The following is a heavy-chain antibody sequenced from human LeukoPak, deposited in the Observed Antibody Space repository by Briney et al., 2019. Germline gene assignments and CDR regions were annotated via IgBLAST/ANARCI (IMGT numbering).Heavy chain of an antibody. CDR3: AKDGVLLAPGIYWYMDV. J-gene: IGHJ6*03. CDR2: IRYDGSNT. CDR1: TFTFSDCA. Sequence: GGSLRLSCEASTFTFSDCAMHWVRQAPGKGLEWVAFIRYDGSNTYYADYAKGRFTISRDNSKNTLYLQMNSLRAEDTAVFYCAKDGVLLAPGIYWYMDVWGRGTTVTVSS. D-gene: IGHD2-8*02. V-gene: IGHV3-30*02.